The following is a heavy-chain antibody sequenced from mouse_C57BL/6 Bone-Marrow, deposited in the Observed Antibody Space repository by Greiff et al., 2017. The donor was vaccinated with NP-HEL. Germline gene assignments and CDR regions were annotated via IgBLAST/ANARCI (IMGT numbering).Heavy chain of an antibody. CDR2: IYPGDGDT. CDR3: ARSTMITYFDY. V-gene: IGHV1-82*01. CDR1: GYAFSSSW. D-gene: IGHD2-4*01. J-gene: IGHJ2*01. Sequence: VQLQQSGPELVKPGASVKISCKASGYAFSSSWMNWVKQRPGKGLEWIGRIYPGDGDTNYNGKFKGKATLTADKSSSTAYMQLSSLTSEDSAVYFCARSTMITYFDYWGQGTTLTVSS.